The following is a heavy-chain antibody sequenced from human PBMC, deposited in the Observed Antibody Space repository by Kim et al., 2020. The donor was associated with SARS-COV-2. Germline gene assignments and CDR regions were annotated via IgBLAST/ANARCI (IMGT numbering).Heavy chain of an antibody. CDR3: ARDPTTVTTLDYYYGMDV. Sequence: ASVKVSCKASGYTFTSYYMHWVRQAPGQGLEWMGIIHPSGGSTSYAQKFQGRVTMTRDTSTSTVYMELSSLRSEDTAVYYCARDPTTVTTLDYYYGMDVWGQGTTVTVSS. D-gene: IGHD4-4*01. CDR1: GYTFTSYY. J-gene: IGHJ6*02. CDR2: IHPSGGST. V-gene: IGHV1-46*01.